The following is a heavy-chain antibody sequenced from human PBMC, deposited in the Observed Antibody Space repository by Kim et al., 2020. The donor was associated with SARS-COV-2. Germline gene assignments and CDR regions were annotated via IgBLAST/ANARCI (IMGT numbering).Heavy chain of an antibody. CDR3: ARGARYSSSWLDY. V-gene: IGHV4-34*01. J-gene: IGHJ4*02. Sequence: TPCLKSRVTISVGTSKNQFSLELSSVTAADTAVYYCARGARYSSSWLDYWGQGTLVTVSS. D-gene: IGHD6-13*01.